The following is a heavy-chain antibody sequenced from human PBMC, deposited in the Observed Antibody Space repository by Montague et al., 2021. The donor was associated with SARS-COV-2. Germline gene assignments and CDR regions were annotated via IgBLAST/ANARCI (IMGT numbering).Heavy chain of an antibody. V-gene: IGHV4-59*01. CDR2: IYYNGCT. D-gene: IGHD3-22*01. J-gene: IGHJ3*02. CDR3: ARGGAKYYYDTSGYVNAFDT. Sequence: SETLSLTCTVSGDSISTYYWCWIRHPPAKELEWMVDIYYNGCTNSYHSLKSRVTITVDTSKNQFSLGLSSVTAADTAVYFCARGGAKYYYDTSGYVNAFDTWGQGTMVTVSA. CDR1: GDSISTYY.